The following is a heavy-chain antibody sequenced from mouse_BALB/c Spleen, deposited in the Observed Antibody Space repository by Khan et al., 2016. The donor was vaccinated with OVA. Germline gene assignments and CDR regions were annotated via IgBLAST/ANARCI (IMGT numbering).Heavy chain of an antibody. Sequence: EVMLVESGGGLVKPGGSLKLSCAASGFTFSGYTMSWVRQTPEKRLEWVAIISSGGSYTFYSDSVKGRFTISRANATNTLYLQMRSLKSEDTAMYYCARGCGGGYYYPIDNWGQGITVTVSS. J-gene: IGHJ4*01. CDR2: ISSGGSYT. CDR3: ARGCGGGYYYPIDN. V-gene: IGHV5-6-4*01. CDR1: GFTFSGYT.